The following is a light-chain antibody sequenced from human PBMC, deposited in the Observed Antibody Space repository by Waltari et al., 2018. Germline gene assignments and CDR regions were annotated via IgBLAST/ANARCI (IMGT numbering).Light chain of an antibody. CDR3: QQSFSSPRT. J-gene: IGKJ1*01. V-gene: IGKV1-39*01. CDR1: QNIRTY. Sequence: DVQMTQSPSSLSASLDDRVPITCRASQNIRTYLNWYQQKPGQAPNLLIYAASSLQSGVPSRFSGSGSGTDFTLTINSLQPEDSAAYFCQQSFSSPRTFGQGTKVEIK. CDR2: AAS.